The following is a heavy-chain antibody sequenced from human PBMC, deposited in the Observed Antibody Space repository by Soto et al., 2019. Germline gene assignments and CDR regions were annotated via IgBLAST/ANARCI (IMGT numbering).Heavy chain of an antibody. J-gene: IGHJ6*02. CDR3: ARGTDYTQIASYHYGLDV. V-gene: IGHV4-59*02. D-gene: IGHD4-4*01. CDR2: LYYSGST. Sequence: KTSDTLSLTCTVSGGSVTRYDGSWIRQPPGKGMEWIGYLYYSGSTSYNPSLKSRVTMSVDMSKNQFSLTLTSVTAADTAVYYCARGTDYTQIASYHYGLDVWGQGTTVTISS. CDR1: GGSVTRYD.